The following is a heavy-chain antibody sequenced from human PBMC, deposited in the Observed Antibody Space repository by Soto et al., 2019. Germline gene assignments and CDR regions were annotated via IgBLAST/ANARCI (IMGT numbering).Heavy chain of an antibody. V-gene: IGHV1-18*01. CDR2: ISAYNGNK. CDR1: GYTFTSYG. Sequence: GASVKVSCKASGYTFTSYGISWVRQAPGRGLERMGWISAYNGNKKYAQKIQGRVTMTTDTSTSTAYMELRSLRSDDTAVYYCASRGPTAVATRKYYYYYYGMDVWGQGTTVTVSS. CDR3: ASRGPTAVATRKYYYYYYGMDV. J-gene: IGHJ6*02. D-gene: IGHD5-12*01.